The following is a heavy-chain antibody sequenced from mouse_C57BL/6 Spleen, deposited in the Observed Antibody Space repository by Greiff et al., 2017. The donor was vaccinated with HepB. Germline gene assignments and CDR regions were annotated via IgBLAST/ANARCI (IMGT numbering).Heavy chain of an antibody. CDR3: ATSTAQAPFAY. CDR1: GFSLTSYG. D-gene: IGHD3-2*02. CDR2: IWGVGST. J-gene: IGHJ3*01. Sequence: VKLVESGPGLVAPSQSLSITCTVSGFSLTSYGVDWVRQSPGKGLEWLGVIWGVGSTNYNSALKSRLSISKDNSKSQVFLKMNSLQTDDTAMYYCATSTAQAPFAYWGQGTLVTVSA. V-gene: IGHV2-6*01.